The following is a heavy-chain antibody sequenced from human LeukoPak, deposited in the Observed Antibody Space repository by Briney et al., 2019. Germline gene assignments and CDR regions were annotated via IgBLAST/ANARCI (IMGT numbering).Heavy chain of an antibody. CDR2: ISAYNGNT. Sequence: VASVKVSCKASGYTFTSYGISWARQPPGQGLEWMGGISAYNGNTNYAQKLQGRVTMTTDTSTSTAYMELRSLRSDDTAVYYCARAPVVVITTAPFQHWGQGTLVTVSS. J-gene: IGHJ1*01. CDR3: ARAPVVVITTAPFQH. V-gene: IGHV1-18*01. D-gene: IGHD3-22*01. CDR1: GYTFTSYG.